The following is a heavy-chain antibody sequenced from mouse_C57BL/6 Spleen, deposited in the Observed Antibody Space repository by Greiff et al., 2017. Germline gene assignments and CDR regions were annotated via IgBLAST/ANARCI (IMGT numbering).Heavy chain of an antibody. Sequence: DVKLVESGGDLVKPGGSLKLSCAASGFTFSSYGMSWVRQTPDKRLEWVATISSGGSYTYYPDSVKGRFTISRDNAKNTLYLQMSSLKSEDTAMYYCARHEDYDGDYYAMDYWGQGTSVTVSS. J-gene: IGHJ4*01. CDR2: ISSGGSYT. CDR3: ARHEDYDGDYYAMDY. CDR1: GFTFSSYG. V-gene: IGHV5-6*02. D-gene: IGHD2-4*01.